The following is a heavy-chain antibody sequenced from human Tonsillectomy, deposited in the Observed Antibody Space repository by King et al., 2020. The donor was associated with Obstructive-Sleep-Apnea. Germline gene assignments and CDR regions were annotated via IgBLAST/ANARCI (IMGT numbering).Heavy chain of an antibody. Sequence: QLVQSGAEVKKPGSSVKVSCEASGGTFSSYAISWVRRAPGQGLEWMGRILPLVGIADYAQKFQDRVSITADRSTSTVYMEMSKLTTEETALYYCARHMKRERGHIVVVPGDIGDGFDFWGQGTMVSVS. CDR1: GGTFSSYA. V-gene: IGHV1-69*04. CDR2: ILPLVGIA. D-gene: IGHD2-2*02. J-gene: IGHJ3*01. CDR3: ARHMKRERGHIVVVPGDIGDGFDF.